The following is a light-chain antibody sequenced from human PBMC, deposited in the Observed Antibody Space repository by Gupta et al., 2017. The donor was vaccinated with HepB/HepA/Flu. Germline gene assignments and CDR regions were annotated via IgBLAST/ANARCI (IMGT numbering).Light chain of an antibody. Sequence: QSALTQPASAPGSPGPSITISCTGTSSDVGKYKFVSWYQQHPGKAPKFMIYEVTRRPSGVSDRFSGSKSGNTASLTISGLQAEDEADYYCCSYAGNNTLIFGGGTKLSVL. CDR3: CSYAGNNTLI. J-gene: IGLJ2*01. CDR2: EVT. V-gene: IGLV2-23*02. CDR1: SSDVGKYKF.